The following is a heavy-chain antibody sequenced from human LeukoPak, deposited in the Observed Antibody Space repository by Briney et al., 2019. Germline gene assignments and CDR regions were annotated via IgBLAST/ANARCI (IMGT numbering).Heavy chain of an antibody. CDR2: ISAYNGNT. Sequence: GASVKVSYKASGYTFTSYGISWVRQAPGQGLEWMGWISAYNGNTNYAQKLQGRVTMTTDTSTSTAYMELSSLRSEDTAVYYCARAGGYCGRISCPYYFDYWGQGSLVAVSS. J-gene: IGHJ4*02. V-gene: IGHV1-18*01. CDR3: ARAGGYCGRISCPYYFDY. D-gene: IGHD2-15*01. CDR1: GYTFTSYG.